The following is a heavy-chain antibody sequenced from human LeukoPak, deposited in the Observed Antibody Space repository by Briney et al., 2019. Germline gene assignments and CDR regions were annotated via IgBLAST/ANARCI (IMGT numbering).Heavy chain of an antibody. CDR1: GFTFSSYS. CDR3: ASGSYSRPFDY. V-gene: IGHV3-48*01. CDR2: ISSSSSTI. Sequence: GGSLRLSCAASGFTFSSYSMNWVRQAPGKGLEWVSYISSSSSTIYYADSVKGRFTISRDNAENSLYLQMNSLRAEDTAVYYCASGSYSRPFDYWGQGTLVTVSS. D-gene: IGHD1-26*01. J-gene: IGHJ4*02.